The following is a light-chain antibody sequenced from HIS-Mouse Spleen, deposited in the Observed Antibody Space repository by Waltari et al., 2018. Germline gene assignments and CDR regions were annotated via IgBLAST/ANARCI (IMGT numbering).Light chain of an antibody. CDR2: RNK. CDR3: AAWDDSLSGPV. V-gene: IGLV1-47*01. Sequence: QSVLTQPPSASGTPGQRVTTSCSGSSSNLGSNYVSWYQQLPGTAPKLLIYRNKQRPSGFPGRCSGSKSGASASLAISGLRSEDEADYYCAAWDDSLSGPVFGGGTKLTVL. J-gene: IGLJ3*02. CDR1: SSNLGSNY.